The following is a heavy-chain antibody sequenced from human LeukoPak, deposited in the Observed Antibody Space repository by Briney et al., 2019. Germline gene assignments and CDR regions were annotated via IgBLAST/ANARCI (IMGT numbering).Heavy chain of an antibody. CDR2: MNPNSGNK. Sequence: ASVKVSCKAPGYTFSSYDINWVRQATGQGLEWMGWMNPNSGNKGYAQMFQGRVTMTRNISISTAYMELSSLRSEDTAMYYCARGYMGNYYAFDIWGQGTMVIVSS. D-gene: IGHD1-26*01. CDR1: GYTFSSYD. CDR3: ARGYMGNYYAFDI. J-gene: IGHJ3*02. V-gene: IGHV1-8*01.